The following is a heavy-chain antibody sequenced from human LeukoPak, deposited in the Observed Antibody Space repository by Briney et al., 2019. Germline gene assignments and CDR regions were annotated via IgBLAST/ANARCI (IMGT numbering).Heavy chain of an antibody. V-gene: IGHV3-7*04. J-gene: IGHJ4*02. CDR2: RKQDGSEK. CDR1: GVMFPSYW. D-gene: IGHD3-10*01. Sequence: HPGGSLTLSCTASGVMFPSYWMTWVRQAPGKGLEWVANRKQDGSEKYYVDSVKGRFTISRNNAKNSVYLQMNSLRAEDTAVYYCARRHHFGFLDSWGQGTLVTVSS. CDR3: ARRHHFGFLDS.